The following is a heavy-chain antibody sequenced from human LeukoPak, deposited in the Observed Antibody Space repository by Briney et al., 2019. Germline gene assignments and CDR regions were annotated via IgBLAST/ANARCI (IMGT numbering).Heavy chain of an antibody. D-gene: IGHD5-12*01. CDR1: GYSISSGYY. CDR3: ARGRRYSGYNYMDV. J-gene: IGHJ6*03. CDR2: INHSGST. Sequence: SETLSLTCTVSGYSISSGYYWGWIRQPPGKGLEWIGEINHSGSTNYNPSLKSRVTISVDTSKNQFSLKLSSVTAADTAVYYCARGRRYSGYNYMDVWGKGTTVTVSS. V-gene: IGHV4-38-2*02.